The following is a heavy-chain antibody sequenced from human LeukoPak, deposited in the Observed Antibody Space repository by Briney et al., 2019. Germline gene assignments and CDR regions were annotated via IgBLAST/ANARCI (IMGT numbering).Heavy chain of an antibody. J-gene: IGHJ4*02. V-gene: IGHV3-33*01. CDR3: ARGYGDPLGFDY. CDR1: GFTFSSYG. D-gene: IGHD4-17*01. Sequence: GGSLRLSCAASGFTFSSYGMHWVRQAPGKGLEWVAVIWCDGSNKYYADSVKGRFTISRDNSKNTLYLQMNSLRAEDTAVYYCARGYGDPLGFDYWGQGTLVTVSS. CDR2: IWCDGSNK.